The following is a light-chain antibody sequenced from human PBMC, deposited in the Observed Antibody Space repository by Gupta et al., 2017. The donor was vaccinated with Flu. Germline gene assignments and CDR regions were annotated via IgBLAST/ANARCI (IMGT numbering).Light chain of an antibody. Sequence: TSSDVGGYKYVSWYQQHPGKVPKLIIYEVSNRPSGVPNRFSGSKSGNTASLTISGLQAEDEADYYCISYTDSSTYVFGTGTKVTVL. J-gene: IGLJ1*01. CDR1: SSDVGGYKY. CDR3: ISYTDSSTYV. V-gene: IGLV2-14*01. CDR2: EVS.